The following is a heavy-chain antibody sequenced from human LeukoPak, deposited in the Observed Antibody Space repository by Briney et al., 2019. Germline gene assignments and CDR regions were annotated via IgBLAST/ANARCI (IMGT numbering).Heavy chain of an antibody. CDR1: GFTFSNYY. CDR3: ARDPRGYSYGVDY. D-gene: IGHD5-18*01. V-gene: IGHV3-11*04. CDR2: ISSSGSTI. Sequence: AGSLRLSCAASGFTFSNYYMSWISQAPGKGLEWVSYISSSGSTIYYADSVKGRFTISRDNAKNSLYLQMNSLRAEDTAVYYCARDPRGYSYGVDYWGQGTLVTVSS. J-gene: IGHJ4*02.